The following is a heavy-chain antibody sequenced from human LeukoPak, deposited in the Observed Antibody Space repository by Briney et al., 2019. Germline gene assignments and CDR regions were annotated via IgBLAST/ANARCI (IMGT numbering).Heavy chain of an antibody. V-gene: IGHV3-15*01. CDR3: TTDLQHRTILLWFGGDLPLDV. J-gene: IGHJ6*04. CDR2: IKSKTDGGTT. Sequence: GGSLRLSCAASGFTFSNAWMSWVRQAPGKGLEWVGRIKSKTDGGTTDYAAPVKGRFTISRDDSKNTLYLQMNSLKTEDTAVYYCTTDLQHRTILLWFGGDLPLDVWGKGTTVTVSS. D-gene: IGHD3-10*01. CDR1: GFTFSNAW.